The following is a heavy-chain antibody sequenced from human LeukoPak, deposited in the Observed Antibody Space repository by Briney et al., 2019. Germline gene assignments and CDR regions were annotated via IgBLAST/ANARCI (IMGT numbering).Heavy chain of an antibody. V-gene: IGHV3-30*18. Sequence: GGSLRLSCVASGFTFSNYYMHWVRQAPGKGLEWVAIISDDGERKFYADSVRGRITISRDKSKNTLFLQMNSLRADDTAIYFCAKDLSGHWCIDYWGQGTLVTVSS. J-gene: IGHJ4*02. CDR3: AKDLSGHWCIDY. CDR2: ISDDGERK. CDR1: GFTFSNYY. D-gene: IGHD4/OR15-4a*01.